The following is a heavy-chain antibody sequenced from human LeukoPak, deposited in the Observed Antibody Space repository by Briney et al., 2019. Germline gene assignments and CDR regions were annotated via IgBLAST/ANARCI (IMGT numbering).Heavy chain of an antibody. CDR3: ARPLMYYYGSETYFWFDP. J-gene: IGHJ5*02. CDR1: GLTFGTSW. D-gene: IGHD3-10*01. V-gene: IGHV3-7*01. Sequence: GGSLRLSCAASGLTFGTSWRNWVRQAPGKGLEWVANIMPDGSNKYYVDSVKGRFTISRDNAKNSLSLQMNSLRAEDTAVYYCARPLMYYYGSETYFWFDPWGQGTLVTVSS. CDR2: IMPDGSNK.